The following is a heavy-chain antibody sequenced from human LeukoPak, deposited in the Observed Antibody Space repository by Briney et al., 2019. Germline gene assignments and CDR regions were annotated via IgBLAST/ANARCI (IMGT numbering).Heavy chain of an antibody. V-gene: IGHV1-69*01. CDR3: ARAFLYYDILTGYYPSYNWFDP. Sequence: SVKVSCKASGGTFSSYAISWVRQAPGQGLEWMGGIIPIFGTANYAQKFQGRVTITADESTSTAYMELSSLRSEDTAVYYCARAFLYYDILTGYYPSYNWFDPWGQGILVPVSS. J-gene: IGHJ5*02. D-gene: IGHD3-9*01. CDR1: GGTFSSYA. CDR2: IIPIFGTA.